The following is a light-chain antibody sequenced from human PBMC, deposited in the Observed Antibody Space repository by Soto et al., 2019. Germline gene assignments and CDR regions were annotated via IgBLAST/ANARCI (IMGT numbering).Light chain of an antibody. CDR3: GSWDSSLSAYV. CDR1: SSNIGAGYD. Sequence: QSVLTQPPSVSGAPGQRATISCTGSSSNIGAGYDVQWYQQLAGTAPKLLIYDDNRRPSGTPDRFSGSKSGTSATLGITGFQTGDEADYYCGSWDSSLSAYVFGTGTKVTVL. J-gene: IGLJ1*01. V-gene: IGLV1-51*01. CDR2: DDN.